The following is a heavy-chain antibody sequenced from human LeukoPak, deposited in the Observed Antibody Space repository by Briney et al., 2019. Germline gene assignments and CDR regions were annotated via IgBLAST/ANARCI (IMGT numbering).Heavy chain of an antibody. D-gene: IGHD6-19*01. CDR3: AKGSTSAWYAPFEC. J-gene: IGHJ4*02. V-gene: IGHV3-23*01. CDR1: GFTFSSDA. CDR2: LSSSGGST. Sequence: GGSLRLSCSASGFTFSSDAMSWVRQAPGKGLEWVSTLSSSGGSTYNAGFVRGRFTISRDNSKNTLYLQMNRLRVEDTAVYYCAKGSTSAWYAPFECWGQGTLVTVSS.